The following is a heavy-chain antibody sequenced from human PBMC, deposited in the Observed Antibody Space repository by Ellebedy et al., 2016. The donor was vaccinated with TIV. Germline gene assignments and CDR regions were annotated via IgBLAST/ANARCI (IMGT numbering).Heavy chain of an antibody. J-gene: IGHJ5*02. CDR3: ARDGSGYSVS. CDR1: GFTFSTSW. V-gene: IGHV3-7*03. CDR2: MNQDGTEK. Sequence: GESLKISCEASGFTFSTSWMSWLRQAPGRGLEWVANMNQDGTEKYSIDSVKGRFTISRDNAKSSLFLQMTSLRVEDTAVYFCARDGSGYSVSWGQGTLVTVSS. D-gene: IGHD5/OR15-5a*01.